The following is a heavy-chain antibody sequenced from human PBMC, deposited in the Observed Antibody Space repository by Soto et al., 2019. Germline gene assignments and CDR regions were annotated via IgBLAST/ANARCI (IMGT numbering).Heavy chain of an antibody. D-gene: IGHD6-13*01. Sequence: SETLSLTCAVYGWSFIGYYWSWIRKPPGRGLEWIGEINHSGSTNYNPSLKSRVTISVDTSKNQFSLQLSSVTAADTAVYYCARGPRIAAAGTGLNDDYWGQGTLVTVSS. J-gene: IGHJ4*02. CDR3: ARGPRIAAAGTGLNDDY. CDR1: GWSFIGYY. CDR2: INHSGST. V-gene: IGHV4-34*01.